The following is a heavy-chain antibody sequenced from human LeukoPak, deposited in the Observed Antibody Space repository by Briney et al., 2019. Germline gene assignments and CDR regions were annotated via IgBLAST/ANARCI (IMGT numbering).Heavy chain of an antibody. D-gene: IGHD3-22*01. V-gene: IGHV3-15*01. CDR2: IKTKTDGGPT. Sequence: GSLRLSCAASGFTFSNAWMSWVRQAPGKGLEWVGRIKTKTDGGPTDYPAPVKGRFTISRDDSKNTLYLQMNSLKTEDTAVYYCTTSYYDSSGYTLWGQGTLVTVSS. J-gene: IGHJ4*02. CDR3: TTSYYDSSGYTL. CDR1: GFTFSNAW.